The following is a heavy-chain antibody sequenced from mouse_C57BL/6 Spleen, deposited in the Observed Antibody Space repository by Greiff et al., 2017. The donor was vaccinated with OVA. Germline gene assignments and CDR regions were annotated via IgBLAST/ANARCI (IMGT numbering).Heavy chain of an antibody. CDR3: ARGVVATENY. J-gene: IGHJ2*01. D-gene: IGHD1-1*01. CDR2: IYPSDSET. V-gene: IGHV1-61*01. Sequence: VQLVESGAELVRPGSSVKLSCKASGYTFTSYWMDWVKQRPGQGLEWIGNIYPSDSETHYNQKFKDKATLTVDKSSSTAYMQLSSLTSEDSAVYYCARGVVATENYWGQGTTLTVSS. CDR1: GYTFTSYW.